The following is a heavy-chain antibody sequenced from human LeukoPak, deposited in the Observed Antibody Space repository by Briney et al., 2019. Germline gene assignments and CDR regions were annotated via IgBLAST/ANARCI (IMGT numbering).Heavy chain of an antibody. J-gene: IGHJ4*02. D-gene: IGHD3-10*01. CDR3: ARARYGSGSYAFDY. CDR2: LSESGGT. Sequence: PSETLSLTCAVYSGSFNSYFWSWIRQVPGKGLEWIAELSESGGTNYNPSLKSRVTISVDTSKNQFSLKLTSVTAADTAVYYCARARYGSGSYAFDYWGQGTLLTVSS. CDR1: SGSFNSYF. V-gene: IGHV4-34*01.